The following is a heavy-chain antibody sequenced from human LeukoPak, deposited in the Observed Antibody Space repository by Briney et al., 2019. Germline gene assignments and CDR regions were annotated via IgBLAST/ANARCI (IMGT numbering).Heavy chain of an antibody. Sequence: SETLSLTCTVSGGSISSYYWSWIRQPPGKGLEWIATIYYSGSTYYNPSLKSRVTISVDTSKNQFSLKLSAVTDAATPVYYCARGQYSGSCFDNWGQGSLVTVSS. V-gene: IGHV4-59*04. CDR3: ARGQYSGSCFDN. D-gene: IGHD1-26*01. J-gene: IGHJ4*02. CDR2: IYYSGST. CDR1: GGSISSYY.